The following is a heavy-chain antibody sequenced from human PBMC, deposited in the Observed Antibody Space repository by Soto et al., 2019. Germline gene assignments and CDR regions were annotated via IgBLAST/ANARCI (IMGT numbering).Heavy chain of an antibody. CDR3: AKGSGYGDYVFAY. V-gene: IGHV1-46*01. J-gene: IGHJ4*02. Sequence: ASVKVSCNASGYTFTSYFMHWVRQAPGQGLEWMGIINPIGGSPSYAQKLEGRVTITTGTATIRSYIDLRSLRSDDTAVYYCAKGSGYGDYVFAYGGQGTLVPVS. CDR1: GYTFTSYF. CDR2: INPIGGSP. D-gene: IGHD4-17*01.